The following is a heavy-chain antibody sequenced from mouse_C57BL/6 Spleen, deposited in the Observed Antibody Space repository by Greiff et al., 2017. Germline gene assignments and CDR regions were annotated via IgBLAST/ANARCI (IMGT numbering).Heavy chain of an antibody. J-gene: IGHJ4*01. V-gene: IGHV1-26*01. CDR3: ARGAVFDYALYAMDY. CDR2: INPNNGGT. Sequence: EVQLQQSGPELVKPGASVKISCKASGYTFTDYYMNWVKQSHGKSLEWIGDINPNNGGTSYNQKFKGKATLTVDKSSSTAYMELRSLTSEDSAVYYCARGAVFDYALYAMDYWGQGTSVTVSS. D-gene: IGHD2-4*01. CDR1: GYTFTDYY.